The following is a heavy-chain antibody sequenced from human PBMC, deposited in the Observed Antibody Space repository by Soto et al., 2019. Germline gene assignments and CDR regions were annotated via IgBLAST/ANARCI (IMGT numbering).Heavy chain of an antibody. Sequence: PGGSMRLSCAASGFPFNNAGINGFRQDPEKGLERVGRVKSKADGGSGDYAAPVKGRFVVSRDDSKDIVYLQMNSLKIEDTGVYYCTTDSRTTLPEIRFDYWGHGTQVTVSS. CDR2: VKSKADGGSG. D-gene: IGHD1-26*01. CDR3: TTDSRTTLPEIRFDY. J-gene: IGHJ4*01. V-gene: IGHV3-15*07. CDR1: GFPFNNAG.